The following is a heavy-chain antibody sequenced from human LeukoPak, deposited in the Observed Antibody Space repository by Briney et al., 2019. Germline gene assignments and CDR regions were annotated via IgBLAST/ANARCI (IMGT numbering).Heavy chain of an antibody. Sequence: ASVRVSCKASGYPFSAHFLNWVRQTPGQGLEWMGNIDTTTGNPRYAQDFTGRFVFSLDTSVSTAYLQITSLKADDTAAYYCVRGTPTPGMDYWGQGTQVTVSS. J-gene: IGHJ4*02. CDR1: GYPFSAHF. V-gene: IGHV7-4-1*02. CDR2: IDTTTGNP. D-gene: IGHD3-10*01. CDR3: VRGTPTPGMDY.